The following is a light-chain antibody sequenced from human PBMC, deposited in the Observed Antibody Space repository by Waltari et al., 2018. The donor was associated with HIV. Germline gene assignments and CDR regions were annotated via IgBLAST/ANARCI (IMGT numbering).Light chain of an antibody. CDR1: SSDVGGYDS. CDR2: EVI. CDR3: CSYAGTYTYVL. J-gene: IGLJ3*02. Sequence: QSALTQPRSVSGSPGQSVTISCPGTSSDVGGYDSVSWYLQPPGKVPKLIIYEVIKRPSGVPDRFSGSKSGNTASLTISGLQTEDEADYFCCSYAGTYTYVLFGGGTKLTVL. V-gene: IGLV2-11*01.